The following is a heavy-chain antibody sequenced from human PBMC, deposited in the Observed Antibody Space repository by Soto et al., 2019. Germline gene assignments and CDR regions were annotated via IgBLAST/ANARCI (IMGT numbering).Heavy chain of an antibody. J-gene: IGHJ5*02. Sequence: ASVKVSCKASGYIFTGFHIHWIRRAPGHGLEWMGWITPNTGGTSYAQKFQGRVTMTRDTSISTAYLEMTGLRFDDTAVYYCARGRSLRWDWFDPWGQGTLVTVSS. CDR2: ITPNTGGT. CDR1: GYIFTGFH. CDR3: ARGRSLRWDWFDP. V-gene: IGHV1-2*02. D-gene: IGHD2-21*01.